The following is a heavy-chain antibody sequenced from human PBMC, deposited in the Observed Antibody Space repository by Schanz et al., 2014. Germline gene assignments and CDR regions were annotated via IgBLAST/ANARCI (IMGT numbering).Heavy chain of an antibody. D-gene: IGHD5-12*01. CDR1: GFTFSSYA. Sequence: VQLLESGGGVVQPGRSLRLSCAASGFTFSSYAMHWVRQAPGKGLEWVALISNDGSIKYYADSVEGRFTISRDNSRNTLYLQMNSLRTEDTAVYCCASPSGYSDYGTYFDFWGQGTLVTVSS. CDR3: ASPSGYSDYGTYFDF. J-gene: IGHJ4*02. V-gene: IGHV3-30-3*01. CDR2: ISNDGSIK.